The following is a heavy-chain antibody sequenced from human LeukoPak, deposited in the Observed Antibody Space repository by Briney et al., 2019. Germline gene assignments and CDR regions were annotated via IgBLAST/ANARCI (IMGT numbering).Heavy chain of an antibody. V-gene: IGHV4-61*05. J-gene: IGHJ4*02. Sequence: SQTLSLTCTVSGGSISSSSYYWGWIRQPPGKGLEWIGYIYHRGSATYNPSLKSRVAISLDTSKNQFSLKLSSVTAADTAVYYCARGGTYYTSGSYLGYWGQGTLVTVSS. CDR3: ARGGTYYTSGSYLGY. CDR1: GGSISSSSYY. CDR2: IYHRGSA. D-gene: IGHD3-10*01.